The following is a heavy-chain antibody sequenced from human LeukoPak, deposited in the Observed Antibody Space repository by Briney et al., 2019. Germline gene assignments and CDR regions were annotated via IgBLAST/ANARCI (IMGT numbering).Heavy chain of an antibody. V-gene: IGHV3-30*18. CDR2: MSHDGSNK. Sequence: GRSLRLSCAASGFTFSSYAMHWVRQAPGKGLEWVAVMSHDGSNKYYEDSVKGRFTISRDNSKNTLYLQMNSLRAEDTAVYYCAKLDSSGWSRPFDYWGQGTLVTVSS. CDR1: GFTFSSYA. J-gene: IGHJ4*02. D-gene: IGHD6-19*01. CDR3: AKLDSSGWSRPFDY.